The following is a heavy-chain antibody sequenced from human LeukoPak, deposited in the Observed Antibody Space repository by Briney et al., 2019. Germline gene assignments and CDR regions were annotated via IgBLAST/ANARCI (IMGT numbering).Heavy chain of an antibody. J-gene: IGHJ4*02. V-gene: IGHV4-59*01. D-gene: IGHD1-26*01. Sequence: SETLSLTCTVSGLSISNNYWSWIRQPPGKGLEWIGYIYYSGSTNYNPSLKSRVTISVDTSKNQFSLKLSSVTAADTAVYYCARCLVGATMDYWGQGTLVTVSS. CDR3: ARCLVGATMDY. CDR1: GLSISNNY. CDR2: IYYSGST.